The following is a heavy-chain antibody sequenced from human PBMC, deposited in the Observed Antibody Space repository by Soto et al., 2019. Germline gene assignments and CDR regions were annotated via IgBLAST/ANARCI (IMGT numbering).Heavy chain of an antibody. D-gene: IGHD6-13*01. CDR3: AKDEVGSSGWYRRRDFQH. CDR1: GFTFSSYG. Sequence: QVQLVESGGGVVQPGRSLRLSCAASGFTFSSYGMHWVRQAPGKGLEWVAVISYDGSNKYYADSVKGRFTISRDNSKNTLYLQMNSLRAEDTAVYYCAKDEVGSSGWYRRRDFQHWGQGTLVTVSS. CDR2: ISYDGSNK. J-gene: IGHJ1*01. V-gene: IGHV3-30*18.